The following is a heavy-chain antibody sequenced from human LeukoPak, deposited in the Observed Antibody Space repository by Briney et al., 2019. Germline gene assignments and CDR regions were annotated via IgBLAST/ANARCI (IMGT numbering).Heavy chain of an antibody. CDR1: GFTFSSYW. D-gene: IGHD2-2*01. J-gene: IGHJ4*02. CDR2: IKQDGSEK. CDR3: ARDRRCSSTSCYYFDY. Sequence: GGSLRLSCAASGFTFSSYWMTWVRQAPGKGLEWVANIKQDGSEKYYVDSVRGRFTISRDNAKNSLYLQMNSLRAEDTAVYYRARDRRCSSTSCYYFDYWGQGTLVTVSS. V-gene: IGHV3-7*04.